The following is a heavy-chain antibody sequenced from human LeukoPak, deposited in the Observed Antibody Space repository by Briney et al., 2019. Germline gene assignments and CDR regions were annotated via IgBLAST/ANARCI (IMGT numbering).Heavy chain of an antibody. Sequence: GGSLRLSCGASGFTFSKYAMSWVPQAPGKGLEWFSAISPSDGNTFYADSVKGRFTISRDNSKNTLSLQMNSLRAEDTALYYCVKDSSVPYGITEWGQGTLVTVSS. D-gene: IGHD4-17*01. CDR1: GFTFSKYA. V-gene: IGHV3-23*01. CDR3: VKDSSVPYGITE. J-gene: IGHJ4*02. CDR2: ISPSDGNT.